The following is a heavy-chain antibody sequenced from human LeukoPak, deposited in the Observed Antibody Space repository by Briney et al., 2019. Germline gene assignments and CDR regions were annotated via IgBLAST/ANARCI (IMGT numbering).Heavy chain of an antibody. J-gene: IGHJ6*02. CDR1: GYTFNSYA. CDR3: ARARYCIGSTCPAGYYGMDV. V-gene: IGHV7-4-1*02. CDR2: INTNTGYP. Sequence: GASVKVSCKASGYTFNSYALDWVRQAPGQGLEWMGWINTNTGYPTYAQGFTGRFVFSLDTSVSTAYLEISSLKAEDTAVYYCARARYCIGSTCPAGYYGMDVWGQGTTVTVSS. D-gene: IGHD2-15*01.